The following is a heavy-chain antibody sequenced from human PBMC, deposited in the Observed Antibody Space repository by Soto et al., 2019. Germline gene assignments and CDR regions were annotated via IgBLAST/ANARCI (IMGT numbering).Heavy chain of an antibody. CDR2: IGAAGDT. CDR1: GFTFRSDG. Sequence: EVQLVESGGGLVQPGGSLRLSCAASGFTFRSDGMHWVRQATGKGLEWVSAIGAAGDTYYAGSVKGRFTVSRESSNNSLYLQMNSLRVGDTAVYYCARVGWNYYMDVWGKGTAVTVSS. V-gene: IGHV3-13*01. CDR3: ARVGWNYYMDV. J-gene: IGHJ6*03. D-gene: IGHD1-26*01.